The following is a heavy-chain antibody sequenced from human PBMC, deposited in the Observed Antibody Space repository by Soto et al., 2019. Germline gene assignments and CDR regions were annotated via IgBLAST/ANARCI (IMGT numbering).Heavy chain of an antibody. J-gene: IGHJ6*02. CDR2: LNAGNGHT. V-gene: IGHV1-3*01. D-gene: IGHD3-9*01. CDR1: RDALTSCA. Sequence: ASVKVSWKASRDALTSCAMQWVRHAPEPRLEWMGLLNAGNGHTKYSQQFQGRVTITRDTAASTAYVELSSLRAEETAVYYCAAGVEDLDWALQGYYYYGMDVWGQGTTVTVSS. CDR3: AAGVEDLDWALQGYYYYGMDV.